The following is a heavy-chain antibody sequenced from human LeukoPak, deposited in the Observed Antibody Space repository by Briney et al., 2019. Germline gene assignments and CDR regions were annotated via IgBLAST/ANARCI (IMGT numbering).Heavy chain of an antibody. J-gene: IGHJ6*02. V-gene: IGHV4-59*01. CDR2: IYHSGST. CDR3: SRDTYYYGMDV. CDR1: AGSIKGFY. Sequence: SETLSLTCSVGAGSIKGFYWSWIRQPPGKGLEWIGYIYHSGSTNYNPSLKSRVTISVDTSKNQFSLKVSSECAADTAVYYCSRDTYYYGMDVWGQGTTVTVSS.